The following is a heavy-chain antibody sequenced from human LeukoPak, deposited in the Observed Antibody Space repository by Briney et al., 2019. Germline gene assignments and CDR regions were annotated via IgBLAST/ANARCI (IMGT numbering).Heavy chain of an antibody. Sequence: PSETLSLTCSVSGYSISNSFYWGWIRQPPGKGLEWIGSIYHSGLTYQNPSLKSRVTMSVDTSMNQFSLKLTSVTAADTAVYYCARAHRGYVTSFNRYYYYMDVWGKGTTVTVSS. CDR3: ARAHRGYVTSFNRYYYYMDV. CDR1: GYSISNSFY. CDR2: IYHSGLT. J-gene: IGHJ6*03. D-gene: IGHD3-10*02. V-gene: IGHV4-38-2*02.